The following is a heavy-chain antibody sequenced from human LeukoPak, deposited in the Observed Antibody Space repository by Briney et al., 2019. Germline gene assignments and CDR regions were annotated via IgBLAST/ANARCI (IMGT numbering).Heavy chain of an antibody. J-gene: IGHJ4*02. D-gene: IGHD2-8*01. CDR1: GFTFSSHG. V-gene: IGHV3-30*18. CDR3: AKELYGKSFFDF. CDR2: ISYDGGNK. Sequence: PGGSLRLSCAASGFTFSSHGMPWVRQAPGKGLEWVAVISYDGGNKFYGDSVKGRFTISRDNSKNTVHLQMNNLRPEDTAVYFCAKELYGKSFFDFWGQGALVTVSS.